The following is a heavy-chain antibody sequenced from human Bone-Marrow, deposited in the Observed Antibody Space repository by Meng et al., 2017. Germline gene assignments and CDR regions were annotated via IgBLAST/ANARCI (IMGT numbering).Heavy chain of an antibody. D-gene: IGHD3-10*01. CDR1: GFTFSSYS. CDR2: ISSSSSSYI. Sequence: GESLKISCAASGFTFSSYSMNWVRQAPGKGLEWVSSISSSSSSYIYYADSVKGRFTISRDNAKNSLYLQMNSLRAEDTAVYYCARGPKDNVLLWFGELWGDYYYYGMDVWGQGTTVTVSS. CDR3: ARGPKDNVLLWFGELWGDYYYYGMDV. V-gene: IGHV3-21*01. J-gene: IGHJ6*02.